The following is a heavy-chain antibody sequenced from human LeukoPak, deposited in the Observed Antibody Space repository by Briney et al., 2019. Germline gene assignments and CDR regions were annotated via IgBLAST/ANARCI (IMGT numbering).Heavy chain of an antibody. CDR3: ARDRRFGELLSGAFDI. J-gene: IGHJ3*02. Sequence: GGSLRLSCAASGFTFSSYAMHWVRQAPGKGLEWVAVISYDGSNKYYADSVKGRFTISRDNSKNTLYLQMNSLRAEDTAVYYCARDRRFGELLSGAFDIWGQGTMVTVSS. D-gene: IGHD3-10*01. V-gene: IGHV3-30-3*01. CDR2: ISYDGSNK. CDR1: GFTFSSYA.